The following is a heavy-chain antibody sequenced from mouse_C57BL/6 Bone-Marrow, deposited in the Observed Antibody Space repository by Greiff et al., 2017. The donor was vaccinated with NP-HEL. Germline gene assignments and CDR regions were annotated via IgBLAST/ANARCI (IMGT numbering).Heavy chain of an antibody. CDR2: INPNNGGT. Sequence: VQLQQSGPELVKPGASVKISCKASGYTFTDYYMNWVKQSHGKSLEWIGDINPNNGGTSYNQKFKGKATLTVDKSSSTAYMELRSLTSEDSAVYYCARSYSNYDFDYWGQGTTLTVSS. D-gene: IGHD2-5*01. CDR1: GYTFTDYY. CDR3: ARSYSNYDFDY. J-gene: IGHJ2*01. V-gene: IGHV1-26*01.